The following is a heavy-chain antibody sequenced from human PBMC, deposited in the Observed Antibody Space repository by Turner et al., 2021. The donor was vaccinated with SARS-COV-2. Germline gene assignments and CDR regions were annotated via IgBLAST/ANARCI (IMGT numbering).Heavy chain of an antibody. CDR2: TRSKAYGGTT. D-gene: IGHD6-19*01. J-gene: IGHJ1*01. CDR1: GFPFGDYA. Sequence: EVQLVESGGGLIQPGRSLRLSCPASGFPFGDYAMSWFRQAPGKGLEWVGFTRSKAYGGTTECAASVKGRFTISRDDSKSIAYLQMNSLKIEDTAVYYCTRGESSDKFQHWGQGTLVTVSS. CDR3: TRGESSDKFQH. V-gene: IGHV3-49*03.